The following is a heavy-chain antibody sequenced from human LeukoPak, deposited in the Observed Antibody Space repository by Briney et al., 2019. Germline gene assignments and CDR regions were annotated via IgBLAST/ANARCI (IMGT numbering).Heavy chain of an antibody. V-gene: IGHV3-49*04. CDR2: IRSKAYGGTT. Sequence: PGGSLRLSCTGSAFTSCDYGMRWVRQAPGKGLEWVGFIRSKAYGGTTEYAASVKGRFTISRDDSKSIAYLQMNSLKTEDTAVYYCTRPRYCSGGSCYFDYWGQGTLVTVSS. CDR3: TRPRYCSGGSCYFDY. D-gene: IGHD2-15*01. CDR1: AFTSCDYG. J-gene: IGHJ4*02.